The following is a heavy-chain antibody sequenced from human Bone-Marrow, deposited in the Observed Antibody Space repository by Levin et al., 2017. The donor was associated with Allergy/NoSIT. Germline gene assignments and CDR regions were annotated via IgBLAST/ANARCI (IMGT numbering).Heavy chain of an antibody. J-gene: IGHJ4*02. D-gene: IGHD3-22*01. CDR1: GFSLSTRGVR. V-gene: IGHV2-70*04. Sequence: SGPTLVKPTETLTLTCTFSGFSLSTRGVRVSWIRQPPGKALEWVARIDWDDDKFYRTSLKPRPTISKDTSKNQVVLTMTNVDPVEPGTYYCARIANYYDSSGLYFDSWGRGTLVTVSS. CDR2: IDWDDDK. CDR3: ARIANYYDSSGLYFDS.